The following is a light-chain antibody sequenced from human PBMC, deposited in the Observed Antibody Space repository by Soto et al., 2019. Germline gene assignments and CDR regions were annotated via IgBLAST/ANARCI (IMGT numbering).Light chain of an antibody. Sequence: DIVMTQSPLSLPVTPGEPASISCRSSQSLLHGNGYNYLDWYLQKPGQSPQLLIYLGSNRASGVPDRFSGSGSGTDFTLKISRVEAEDVGVYYGMQALQTPLTFGGGTKVEIK. J-gene: IGKJ4*01. V-gene: IGKV2-28*01. CDR2: LGS. CDR1: QSLLHGNGYNY. CDR3: MQALQTPLT.